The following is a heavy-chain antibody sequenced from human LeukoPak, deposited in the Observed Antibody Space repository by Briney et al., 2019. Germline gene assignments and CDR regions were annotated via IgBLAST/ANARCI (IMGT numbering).Heavy chain of an antibody. CDR2: ISSNGGST. V-gene: IGHV3-64*01. CDR3: ASSYKLGAFDI. CDR1: GFTFCSYA. D-gene: IGHD2-2*02. Sequence: PGGSVRLSCAASGFTFCSYAMHWVRQAPGGGLEYVSAISSNGGSTYYANSVKGRFTISRDNSKNTLYLQMGSLRAEDMAVYYCASSYKLGAFDIWGQGTMVTVSS. J-gene: IGHJ3*02.